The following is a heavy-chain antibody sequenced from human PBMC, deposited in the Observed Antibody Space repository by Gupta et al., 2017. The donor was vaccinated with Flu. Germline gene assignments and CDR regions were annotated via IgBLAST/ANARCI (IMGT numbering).Heavy chain of an antibody. CDR3: AKNRVAGAISYYYGLDV. D-gene: IGHD1-26*01. J-gene: IGHJ6*02. CDR1: A. CDR2: ISASGSRT. Sequence: AMGWVRQVPGKGVEWSSGISASGSRTYYADSVKGRFTISRDTSKNTLYLQMNSLRADDTAIYYCAKNRVAGAISYYYGLDVWGQGTTVTVSS. V-gene: IGHV3-23*01.